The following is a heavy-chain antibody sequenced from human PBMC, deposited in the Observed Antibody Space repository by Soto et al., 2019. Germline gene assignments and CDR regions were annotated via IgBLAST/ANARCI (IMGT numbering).Heavy chain of an antibody. CDR2: IIPIFGTA. Sequence: SVKVSCTASGGTFSSYAISWVRLAPGQGLEWMGGIIPIFGTANYAQKFQGRVTITADESTSTAYMELSSLRSEDTAVYYCARKEPASDFWSGHYGPYYYYGMDVWGQGTTVTVSS. D-gene: IGHD3-3*01. CDR1: GGTFSSYA. V-gene: IGHV1-69*13. CDR3: ARKEPASDFWSGHYGPYYYYGMDV. J-gene: IGHJ6*02.